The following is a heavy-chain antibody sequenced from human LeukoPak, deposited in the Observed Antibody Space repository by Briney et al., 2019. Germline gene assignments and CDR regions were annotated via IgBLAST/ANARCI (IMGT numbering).Heavy chain of an antibody. V-gene: IGHV3-7*05. CDR3: AREISGGSGSLDY. Sequence: GESLRVSCAASGFTFSSYWMSWVRQAPGKGLEWVANIKQDGSKKYYVDSVKGRFTISRDNAKNSLYLQMNSLRAEDTALYYCAREISGGSGSLDYWGQGTLVTVSS. J-gene: IGHJ4*02. CDR1: GFTFSSYW. CDR2: IKQDGSKK. D-gene: IGHD3-10*01.